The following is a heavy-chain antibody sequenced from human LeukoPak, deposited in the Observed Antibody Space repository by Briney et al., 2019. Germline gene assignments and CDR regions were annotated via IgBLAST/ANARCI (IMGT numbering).Heavy chain of an antibody. CDR2: IYPGDSGT. J-gene: IGHJ6*03. D-gene: IGHD2-15*01. CDR3: ARRVDDYYYYMDV. CDR1: AYSFTSYW. V-gene: IGHV5-51*01. Sequence: GESLKISCKGSAYSFTSYWIGWWRQMPAKGLVWLGMIYPGDSGTRYNPSFQGQVTISADKSISTAYLQWSSLKAADTAMYYCARRVDDYYYYMDVRGKGTTVTVSS.